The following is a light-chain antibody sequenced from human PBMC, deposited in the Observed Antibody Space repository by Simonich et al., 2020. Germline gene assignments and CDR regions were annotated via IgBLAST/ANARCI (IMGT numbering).Light chain of an antibody. CDR2: WAS. CDR1: QSVLYSSNNKNY. J-gene: IGKJ1*01. V-gene: IGKV4-1*01. CDR3: QQYYSTPWT. Sequence: DIVMTQSPGSLAVSLGERATINCKSSQSVLYSSNNKNYLALYQQKPGQPPKLLIYWASTRESGVPDRFSGSGSGTDFTLTISSLQAEDVAVYYCQQYYSTPWTFGQGTKVEIK.